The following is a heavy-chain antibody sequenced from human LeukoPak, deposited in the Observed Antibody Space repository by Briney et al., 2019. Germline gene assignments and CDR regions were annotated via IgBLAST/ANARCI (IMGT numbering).Heavy chain of an antibody. CDR3: AKGRVGATNRVYYYGMDV. CDR1: GFTFSSYG. J-gene: IGHJ6*02. D-gene: IGHD1-26*01. V-gene: IGHV3-30*18. CDR2: ISYDGSNK. Sequence: GRSLRLSCAASGFTFSSYGMHWVRQAPGKGLEWVAVISYDGSNKYYADPVKGRFTISRDNSKNTLYLQMNSLRAEDTAVYYCAKGRVGATNRVYYYGMDVWGQGTTVTVSS.